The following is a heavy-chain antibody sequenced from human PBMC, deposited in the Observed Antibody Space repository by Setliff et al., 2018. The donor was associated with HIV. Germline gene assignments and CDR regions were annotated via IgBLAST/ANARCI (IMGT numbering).Heavy chain of an antibody. J-gene: IGHJ3*02. V-gene: IGHV4-38-2*02. Sequence: SESLSLTCTVSGYSISTGYNWGCIRQPPGKGLEWIGSMHHSGGTYYNTSLTAQVTISLGTSKNQFSLNLSSVTAAATAVYYCVRGGSWGIIWGQGTVVTVSS. CDR3: VRGGSWGII. CDR1: GYSISTGYN. CDR2: MHHSGGT. D-gene: IGHD3-16*01.